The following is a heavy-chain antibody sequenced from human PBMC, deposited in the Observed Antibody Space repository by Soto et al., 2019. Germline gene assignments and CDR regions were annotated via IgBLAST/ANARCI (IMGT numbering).Heavy chain of an antibody. J-gene: IGHJ6*02. CDR3: ARDLFHVVVTAQEGHGMDV. Sequence: ASVKVSCKASGYTFTGYYMHWGRQAPGQGLEWMGWINPNSGGTNYAQKFQGRVTTTRDTSISTAYMELSRLRSDDTAVYYCARDLFHVVVTAQEGHGMDVWGQGTTVSVSS. V-gene: IGHV1-2*02. D-gene: IGHD2-21*02. CDR1: GYTFTGYY. CDR2: INPNSGGT.